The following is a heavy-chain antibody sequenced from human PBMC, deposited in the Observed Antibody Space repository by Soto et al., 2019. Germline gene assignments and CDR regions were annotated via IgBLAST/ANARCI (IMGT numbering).Heavy chain of an antibody. CDR1: GGSVSSGAYY. V-gene: IGHV4-31*02. D-gene: IGHD5-12*01. CDR3: AAGGGLPRYY. Sequence: SETLSLTCTVSGGSVSSGAYYWSWIRQHPGKGLEWIGYISYIGSTYYNPSLKSRVTISVDTSKNHFSLKLSSVTAADTAVYYCAAGGGLPRYYWGQGTLVTVSS. J-gene: IGHJ4*02. CDR2: ISYIGST.